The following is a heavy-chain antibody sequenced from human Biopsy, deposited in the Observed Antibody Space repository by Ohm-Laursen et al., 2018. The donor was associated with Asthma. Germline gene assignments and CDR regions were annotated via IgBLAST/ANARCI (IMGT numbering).Heavy chain of an antibody. J-gene: IGHJ4*02. CDR1: GFTSRDYY. D-gene: IGHD6-13*01. CDR3: ARGYSTSWYFGY. CDR2: ISSRGSNI. Sequence: SLRLSCSASGFTSRDYYMSWIRQAPGKGLEWVAYISSRGSNIFYADSVKGRLTISRDNAKKSLFLEMNSLTVEDTAVYFCARGYSTSWYFGYWGQGTLVTVSS. V-gene: IGHV3-11*01.